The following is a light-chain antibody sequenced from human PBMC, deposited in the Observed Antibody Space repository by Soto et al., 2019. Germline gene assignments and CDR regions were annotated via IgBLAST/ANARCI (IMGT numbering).Light chain of an antibody. CDR1: QIVSSK. CDR2: GAS. J-gene: IGKJ5*01. CDR3: QQFDAPVT. V-gene: IGKV3D-15*01. Sequence: EGVMTQSPDTLSVSPGERATLSCRASQIVSSKFAWYQQTPRQAPRLLIFGASDRATGTPDRFSGSGSGTDFTLTISRLEPEDAAVYYCQQFDAPVTFGQGTRLEIK.